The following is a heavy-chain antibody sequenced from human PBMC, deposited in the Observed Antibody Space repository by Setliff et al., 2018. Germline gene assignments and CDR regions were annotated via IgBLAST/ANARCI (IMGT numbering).Heavy chain of an antibody. CDR1: GFTFSNAW. CDR2: IKSKADGGTT. D-gene: IGHD3-16*01. CDR3: TTWPENGGYYYYYYMDV. V-gene: IGHV3-15*01. Sequence: PGESLKISCAASGFTFSNAWMTWVRRAPGKGLEWVGRIKSKADGGTTDYVAPVKGRFTISRDDSKNTLFLQMNNLKIEDTAVYYCTTWPENGGYYYYYYMDVWGKGTTVTV. J-gene: IGHJ6*03.